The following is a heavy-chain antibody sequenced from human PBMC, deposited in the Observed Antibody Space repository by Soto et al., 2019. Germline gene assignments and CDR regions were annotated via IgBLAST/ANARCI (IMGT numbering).Heavy chain of an antibody. J-gene: IGHJ4*02. D-gene: IGHD2-15*01. CDR1: CYSITYIS. CDR2: IYPGDSDT. CDR3: ARPSEVAATGVGFDY. Sequence: GASLKISCRGSCYSITYISVGWVRLMPGKGLEWMGIIYPGDSDTRYSPSFQGQVTISADKSISTAYLQWSSLKASDTAMYYCARPSEVAATGVGFDYWGQGTLVTVSS. V-gene: IGHV5-51*01.